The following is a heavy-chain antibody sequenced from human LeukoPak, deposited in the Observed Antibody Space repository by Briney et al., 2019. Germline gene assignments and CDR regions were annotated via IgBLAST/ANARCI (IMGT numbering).Heavy chain of an antibody. CDR2: IYYSGST. CDR3: ARVAVAGTKDC. D-gene: IGHD6-19*01. V-gene: IGHV4-30-4*08. CDR1: GGSISSGDYY. Sequence: PSETLSLTCTVSGGSISSGDYYWSWIRQPPGKGLEWIGYIYYSGSTYYNPPLKSRVTISVDTSKNQFSLKLSSVTAADTAVYYCARVAVAGTKDCWGQGTLVTVSS. J-gene: IGHJ4*02.